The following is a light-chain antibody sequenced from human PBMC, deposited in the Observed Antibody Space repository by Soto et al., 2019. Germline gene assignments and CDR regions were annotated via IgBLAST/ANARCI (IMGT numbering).Light chain of an antibody. CDR1: QSVSSY. V-gene: IGKV3-11*01. J-gene: IGKJ4*01. Sequence: EIVLTRSPATLSLSPGERATLSCRASQSVSSYLAWYQQKPGQAPRLLIYDASNRATGIPARCSGSGSGTDFTLTISSLAPEDFAVYCCQQRSNWPLTFGGGTKVDIK. CDR2: DAS. CDR3: QQRSNWPLT.